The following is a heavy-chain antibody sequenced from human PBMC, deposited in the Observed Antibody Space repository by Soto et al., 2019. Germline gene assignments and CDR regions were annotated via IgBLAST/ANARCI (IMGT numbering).Heavy chain of an antibody. CDR3: AKRLAVAGTLDY. J-gene: IGHJ4*02. D-gene: IGHD6-19*01. V-gene: IGHV3-23*01. CDR2: ISGSGGST. Sequence: GGSLRLSCAASGFTFSGYAMSWVRQAPGKGLEWVSAISGSGGSTYYADSVKGRFTISRDNSKNTLYLQMNSLRAEDTAVYYCAKRLAVAGTLDYWGQGTLVTVSS. CDR1: GFTFSGYA.